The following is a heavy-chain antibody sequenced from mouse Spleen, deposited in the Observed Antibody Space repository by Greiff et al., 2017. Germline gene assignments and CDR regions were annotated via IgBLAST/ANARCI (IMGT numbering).Heavy chain of an antibody. V-gene: IGHV1-15*01. CDR2: IDPETGGT. D-gene: IGHD2-1*01. CDR3: TRYNGNYLYYFDY. Sequence: VQLMESGAELVRPGASVTLSCKASGYTFTDYEMHWVKQTPVHGLEWIGAIDPETGGTAYNQKFKGKATLTADKSSSTAYMELRSLTSEDSAVYYCTRYNGNYLYYFDYWGQGTTLTVSS. CDR1: GYTFTDYE. J-gene: IGHJ2*01.